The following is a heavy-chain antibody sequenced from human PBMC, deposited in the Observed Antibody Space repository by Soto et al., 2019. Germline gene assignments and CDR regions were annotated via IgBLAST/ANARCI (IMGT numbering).Heavy chain of an antibody. CDR1: GFTFRNFG. J-gene: IGHJ4*02. Sequence: GGSLRLSCAASGFTFRNFGMHWGRQAPGKGLEWVAVISYDGTNKYYEDSVKGRFTISRDNSKNTLYLQINSLRAEDTAVYYCAKAVPPFVVVTASDYWGQGTLVTVSS. CDR2: ISYDGTNK. V-gene: IGHV3-30*18. CDR3: AKAVPPFVVVTASDY. D-gene: IGHD2-21*02.